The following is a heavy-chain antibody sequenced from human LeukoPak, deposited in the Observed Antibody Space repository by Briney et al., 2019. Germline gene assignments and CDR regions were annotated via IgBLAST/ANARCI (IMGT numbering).Heavy chain of an antibody. D-gene: IGHD3-3*01. CDR1: GFTFSSYS. J-gene: IGHJ5*01. CDR3: ARGRLRYSFWRGSKENYFDP. V-gene: IGHV4-34*01. CDR2: IHYSGSS. Sequence: GSLRLSCAASGFTFSSYSMNWVRQPPGKGLEWLGEIHYSGSSNHNPSLKSRLTMSIDKSKNQFSLTLASVTAADTAAYYCARGRLRYSFWRGSKENYFDPWGQGTLVTVSS.